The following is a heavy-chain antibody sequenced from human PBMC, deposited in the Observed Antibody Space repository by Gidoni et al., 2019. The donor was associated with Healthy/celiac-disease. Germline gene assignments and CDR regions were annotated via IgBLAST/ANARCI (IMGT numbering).Heavy chain of an antibody. V-gene: IGHV2-26*01. CDR2: IFSNDEK. CDR3: ARLEGYYGSGSDFDY. J-gene: IGHJ4*02. D-gene: IGHD3-10*01. CDR1: GFSLSNARMG. Sequence: QVTLKESGPVLVKPTETLTLTFTVSGFSLSNARMGVSWIRQPPGKALEWLAHIFSNDEKSYSTSLKSRLTISKDTSKSQVVLTMTNMDPVDTATYYCARLEGYYGSGSDFDYWGQGTLVTVSS.